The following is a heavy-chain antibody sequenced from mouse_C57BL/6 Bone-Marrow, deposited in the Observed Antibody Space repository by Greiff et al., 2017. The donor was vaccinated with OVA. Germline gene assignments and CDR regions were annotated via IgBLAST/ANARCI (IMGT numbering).Heavy chain of an antibody. CDR2: ISSGSSTI. CDR3: ARDYCGGSYIVGY. D-gene: IGHD1-1*01. V-gene: IGHV5-17*01. CDR1: GFTFSDSG. J-gene: IGHJ2*01. Sequence: EVQLVESGGGLVKPGGSLKLSCAASGFTFSDSGMHWVRQAPEKGLEWVAYISSGSSTIYYADTVKGRFTISRDNAKNTLFLQMTSLRSEDTAMYYCARDYCGGSYIVGYWGQGTTVTVSS.